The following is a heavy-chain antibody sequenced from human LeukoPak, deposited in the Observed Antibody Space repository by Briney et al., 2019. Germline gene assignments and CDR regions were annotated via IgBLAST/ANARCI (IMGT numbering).Heavy chain of an antibody. V-gene: IGHV3-30*18. CDR3: AKVDIVATHHDAFDI. D-gene: IGHD5-12*01. CDR2: ISYDGSNK. CDR1: GFTFSSYG. Sequence: GGSLRFTCAASGFTFSSYGMHWVRQAPGKGLEWVAVISYDGSNKYYADSVKGRFTISRDNSKNTLYLQMNSLRAEDTAVYYCAKVDIVATHHDAFDIWGQGTMVTVSS. J-gene: IGHJ3*02.